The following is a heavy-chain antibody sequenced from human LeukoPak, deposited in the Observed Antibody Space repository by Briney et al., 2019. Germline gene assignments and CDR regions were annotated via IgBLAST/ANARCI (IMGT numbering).Heavy chain of an antibody. CDR1: GYTFTSYD. V-gene: IGHV1-8*03. CDR2: MNPNSGNT. CDR3: ARGLSSSWHLGYYYYYYMDV. D-gene: IGHD6-13*01. J-gene: IGHJ6*03. Sequence: ASVKVSCKASGYTFTSYDINWVRQATGQGLEWMGWMNPNSGNTGYAQKFQGRVTITRNTSISTAYMELSSLRSEDTAVYYCARGLSSSWHLGYYYYYYMDVWGKGTTVTVSS.